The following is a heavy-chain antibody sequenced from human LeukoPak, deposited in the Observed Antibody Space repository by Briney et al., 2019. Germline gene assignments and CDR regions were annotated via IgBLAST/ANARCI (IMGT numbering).Heavy chain of an antibody. Sequence: ASVRVSCKASGYTFTAYYMNWVRQAPGQGLEWLGWINPNSGGTNYAQKFQGRVTMTRDTSISTAYMELSGLISDDTAVYYCATGPGYSSAWYYYWGQGTLVTVSS. J-gene: IGHJ4*02. CDR2: INPNSGGT. V-gene: IGHV1-2*02. CDR3: ATGPGYSSAWYYY. D-gene: IGHD6-13*01. CDR1: GYTFTAYY.